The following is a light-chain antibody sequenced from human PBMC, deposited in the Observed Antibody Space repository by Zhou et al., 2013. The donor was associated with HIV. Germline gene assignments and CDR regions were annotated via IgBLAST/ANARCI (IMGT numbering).Light chain of an antibody. J-gene: IGKJ2*01. CDR1: QSVTSNS. CDR2: AAS. CDR3: QQYATSTPT. Sequence: EIVLTQSPVILSLSPGERASLSCRASQSVTSNSLAWYQQKPGQAPRLLIYAASSRATGIPDRFSGSGSGTDFTLIINGLEPEDYAVFYCQQYATSTPTFGQGTKLEIK. V-gene: IGKV3-20*01.